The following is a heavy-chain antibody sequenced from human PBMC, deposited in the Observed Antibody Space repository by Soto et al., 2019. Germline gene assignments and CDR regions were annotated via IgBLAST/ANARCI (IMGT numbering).Heavy chain of an antibody. D-gene: IGHD5-12*01. Sequence: SETLSLTCAVSGGSISRTNWYSWVRQPPGKGLEWMGEIYHSGSTNYNPSLKSRVTISVDKSKNQFSLKLRSVTAADTAVYYCAREKGYISGPKTFDYWGQGTMVTVSS. CDR2: IYHSGST. V-gene: IGHV4-4*02. J-gene: IGHJ4*02. CDR1: GGSISRTNW. CDR3: AREKGYISGPKTFDY.